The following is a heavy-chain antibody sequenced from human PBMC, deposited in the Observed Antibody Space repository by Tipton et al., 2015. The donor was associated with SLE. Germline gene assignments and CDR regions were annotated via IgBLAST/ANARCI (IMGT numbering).Heavy chain of an antibody. J-gene: IGHJ4*02. CDR3: ARGDRYSSGFDY. V-gene: IGHV4-31*03. CDR1: GDSISSDGYY. D-gene: IGHD6-19*01. Sequence: TLSLTCTVSGDSISSDGYYWSWIRQHPGKGLEWIGYIHYSGSALYNPSLKSRVTMSVDTSKNQFSLKLSSVTAADTAVYYCARGDRYSSGFDYWGQGTLVTVSS. CDR2: IHYSGSA.